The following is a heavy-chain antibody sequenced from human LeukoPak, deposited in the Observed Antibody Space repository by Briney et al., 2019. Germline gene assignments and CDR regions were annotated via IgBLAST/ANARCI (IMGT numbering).Heavy chain of an antibody. D-gene: IGHD3-22*01. J-gene: IGHJ5*02. CDR1: GGSISSGDYY. CDR2: IYYSGST. V-gene: IGHV4-30-4*01. CDR3: ARVIAFDYYESSEGSNWFDP. Sequence: PSQTLSLTCTVSGGSISSGDYYWSWIRQPPGKGLEWIGYIYYSGSTYYNPSLKSRVTISVDTSKNQFSLKLSSVTAADTAVYYCARVIAFDYYESSEGSNWFDPWGQGTLVTVSS.